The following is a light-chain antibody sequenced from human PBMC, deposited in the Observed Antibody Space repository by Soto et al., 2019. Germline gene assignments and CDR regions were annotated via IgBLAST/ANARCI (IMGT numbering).Light chain of an antibody. V-gene: IGKV1-39*01. CDR3: QQRINWPLT. Sequence: DIQMTQSPSSLSASVGDRVTITCRASQSISSYLNWYQQKPGKAPKLLIYAASSLQSGVPSRFSCSGSGTDFTLTISSLQPEDFAVYYCQQRINWPLTFGGGTKVEI. J-gene: IGKJ4*01. CDR1: QSISSY. CDR2: AAS.